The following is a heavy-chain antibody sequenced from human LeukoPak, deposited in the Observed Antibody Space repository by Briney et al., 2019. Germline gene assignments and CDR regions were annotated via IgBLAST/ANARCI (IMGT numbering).Heavy chain of an antibody. D-gene: IGHD3-10*01. CDR2: MNPNSGNT. V-gene: IGHV1-8*01. Sequence: GASVKVSCKASGYTFTSYDINWVRQATGQGLEWMGWMNPNSGNTGYAQKFQGRVTMTRNTSISTAYMELSSLRSEDTAVYYCARGTYYDGSGSPNWFDPWGQGTLVTVSS. J-gene: IGHJ5*02. CDR3: ARGTYYDGSGSPNWFDP. CDR1: GYTFTSYD.